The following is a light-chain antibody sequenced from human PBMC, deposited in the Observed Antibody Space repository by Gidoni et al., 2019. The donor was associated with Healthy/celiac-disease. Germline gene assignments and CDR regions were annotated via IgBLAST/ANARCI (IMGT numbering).Light chain of an antibody. Sequence: EVVLSPSPGTLSLSPGERAALSCRASQRVSSSNLAWNQQKPGQAPRLLIYGASSRATGIPDRFSGSGSGTDFTLTSSRLEPEEFAVYYCQQYGSSPPYTFGQGTKLEI. CDR2: GAS. J-gene: IGKJ2*01. V-gene: IGKV3-20*01. CDR3: QQYGSSPPYT. CDR1: QRVSSSN.